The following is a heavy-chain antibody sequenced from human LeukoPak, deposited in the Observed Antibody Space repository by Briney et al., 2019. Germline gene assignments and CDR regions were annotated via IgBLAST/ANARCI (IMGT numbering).Heavy chain of an antibody. Sequence: PGGSLRLSCAASGFTFSSYSMNWVRQAPGKGLEWVSSVSGGSSYIFYADSVKGRFTISRDNAKNSLYLHVNSLRAEDTAVYYCARASDNTAALFDWGQGTVVTVSS. CDR3: ARASDNTAALFD. D-gene: IGHD6-13*01. CDR1: GFTFSSYS. V-gene: IGHV3-21*01. CDR2: VSGGSSYI. J-gene: IGHJ4*02.